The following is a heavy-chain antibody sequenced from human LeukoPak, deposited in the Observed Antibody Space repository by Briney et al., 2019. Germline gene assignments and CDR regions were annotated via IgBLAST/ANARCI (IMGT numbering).Heavy chain of an antibody. J-gene: IGHJ4*02. CDR3: ARQGTGLDY. Sequence: GGSLRLSCAASGFTFSNYAMNWVRQAPGKGLEWVSGITDSGGSTYYADSVKGRFTISRDNSNNMVYLQMNSLTVEDTAVYYCARQGTGLDYWGQGTLVTVSS. D-gene: IGHD1-1*01. V-gene: IGHV3-23*01. CDR1: GFTFSNYA. CDR2: ITDSGGST.